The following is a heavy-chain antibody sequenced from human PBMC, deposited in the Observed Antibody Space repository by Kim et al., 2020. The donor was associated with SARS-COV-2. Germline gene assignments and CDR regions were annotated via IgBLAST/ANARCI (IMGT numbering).Heavy chain of an antibody. V-gene: IGHV1-8*01. CDR3: ARGRLFGYYYDSSGSRNLDY. Sequence: ASVKVSCKASGYTFTSYDINWVRQATGQGLEWMGWMNPNSGNTGYAQKFQGRVTMTRNTSISTAYMELSSLRSEDTAVYYCARGRLFGYYYDSSGSRNLDYWGQGTLVTVSS. J-gene: IGHJ4*02. CDR2: MNPNSGNT. CDR1: GYTFTSYD. D-gene: IGHD3-22*01.